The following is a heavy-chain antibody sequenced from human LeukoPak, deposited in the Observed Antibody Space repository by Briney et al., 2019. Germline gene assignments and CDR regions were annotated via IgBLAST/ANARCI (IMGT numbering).Heavy chain of an antibody. V-gene: IGHV3-74*01. J-gene: IGHJ3*02. D-gene: IGHD1-14*01. CDR2: INGDGSLS. CDR3: ARDRIAGRNDAFDI. Sequence: GGSLRLSCAASEFNFSSYWMHWVRQAPGKGLVWVSVINGDGSLSNYADSVQGRFTISRDNAKNTLRLQMSSLRVEDTAVYFCARDRIAGRNDAFDIWGQGTMVTVSS. CDR1: EFNFSSYW.